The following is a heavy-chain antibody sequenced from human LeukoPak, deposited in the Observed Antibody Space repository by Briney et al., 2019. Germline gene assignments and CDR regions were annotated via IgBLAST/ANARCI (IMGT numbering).Heavy chain of an antibody. D-gene: IGHD3-16*01. CDR1: GGTFGSYA. CDR2: IIPIFGTA. V-gene: IGHV1-69*05. J-gene: IGHJ5*02. CDR3: ARDPGEFGRGFDP. Sequence: GASVKVSCKASGGTFGSYAISWVRQAPGQGLEWMGRIIPIFGTANYAQKFQGRVTITTDESTSTAYMELSSLRSEDTAVYYCARDPGEFGRGFDPWGQGALVTVSS.